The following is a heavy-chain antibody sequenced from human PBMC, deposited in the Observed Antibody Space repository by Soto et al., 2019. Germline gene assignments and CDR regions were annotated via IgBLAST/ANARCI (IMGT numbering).Heavy chain of an antibody. V-gene: IGHV3-72*01. J-gene: IGHJ4*02. D-gene: IGHD1-26*01. CDR3: VRVSGRYLDD. CDR1: GFTFSDHY. Sequence: EVQLVESGGGLVKPGGSLRLSCAASGFTFSDHYMDWVRQAPGKGLEWVGRIRNRANSYTTEYAASVKGRFTISRDDSKKSLYLQMNSLQTEDTAVYYCVRVSGRYLDDWGQGTLVTVS. CDR2: IRNRANSYTT.